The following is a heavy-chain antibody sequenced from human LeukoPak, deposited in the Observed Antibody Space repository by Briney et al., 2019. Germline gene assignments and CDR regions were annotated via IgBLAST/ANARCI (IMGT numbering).Heavy chain of an antibody. CDR2: IIPIFGTA. V-gene: IGHV1-69*05. CDR3: ARDRRTTSYYFDY. CDR1: GGTFSSYA. D-gene: IGHD4-11*01. J-gene: IGHJ4*02. Sequence: ASVKVSCKASGGTFSSYAISWVRQAPGQGLEWMGGIIPIFGTANYAQKFQGRVTITRDTSASTAYMELSSLRSEDTAVYYCARDRRTTSYYFDYWGQGTLVTVSS.